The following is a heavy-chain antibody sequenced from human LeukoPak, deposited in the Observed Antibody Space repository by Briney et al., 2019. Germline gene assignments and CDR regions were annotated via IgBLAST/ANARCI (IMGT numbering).Heavy chain of an antibody. J-gene: IGHJ4*02. CDR1: GYPFTGYY. D-gene: IGHD2-2*01. CDR2: INPNSGFT. CDR3: ARLADCSSSSCRSFDY. V-gene: IGHV1-2*02. Sequence: ASVKVSCKASGYPFTGYYLHWVRQAPGQGLEWMGWINPNSGFTNYAQKFQGRVTMTRDMSISTAYMELSRLRSDDTAVYYCARLADCSSSSCRSFDYWGQGTLVTVSS.